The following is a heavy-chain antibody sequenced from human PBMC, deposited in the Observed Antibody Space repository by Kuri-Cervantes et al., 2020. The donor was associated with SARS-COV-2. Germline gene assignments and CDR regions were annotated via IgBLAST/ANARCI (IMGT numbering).Heavy chain of an antibody. CDR1: GGSFSGYY. D-gene: IGHD6-13*01. V-gene: IGHV4-34*01. Sequence: GSLRLSCAVYGGSFSGYYWSWIRQPPGKGLEWIGEIYHSGSTNYNPSLKSRVTISVDKSKNQFSLKLSSVTAADTAVYYCARDNFGSSWNNDAFDIWGQGTMVTVSS. CDR2: IYHSGST. CDR3: ARDNFGSSWNNDAFDI. J-gene: IGHJ3*02.